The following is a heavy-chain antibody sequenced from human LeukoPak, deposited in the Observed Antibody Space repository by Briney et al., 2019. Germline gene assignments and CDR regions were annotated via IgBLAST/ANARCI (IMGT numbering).Heavy chain of an antibody. J-gene: IGHJ5*02. CDR2: IYTSGST. Sequence: SETLSLTCTVSGGSISNYYWSWIRQPPGKGLEWIGYIYTSGSTNYNPSLKSRVTISVDTSKKQFSLELSSVTAADTAVYYCARRSYGLNWFDPWGQGTLVTVSS. CDR3: ARRSYGLNWFDP. CDR1: GGSISNYY. V-gene: IGHV4-4*09. D-gene: IGHD3-10*01.